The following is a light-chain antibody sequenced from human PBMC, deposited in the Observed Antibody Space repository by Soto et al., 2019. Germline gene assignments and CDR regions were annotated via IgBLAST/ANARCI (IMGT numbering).Light chain of an antibody. J-gene: IGKJ1*01. CDR1: QGISTY. V-gene: IGKV1-16*02. Sequence: DIQMTQSPSSVSASVGDRVTITCRASQGISTYLGWYQQKPGKAPKSLIYSASSLQSGVPSKFSGVGSGTEFTLSITDMQPDDFATYYCQQYYRYPWTFGQGTKVEI. CDR2: SAS. CDR3: QQYYRYPWT.